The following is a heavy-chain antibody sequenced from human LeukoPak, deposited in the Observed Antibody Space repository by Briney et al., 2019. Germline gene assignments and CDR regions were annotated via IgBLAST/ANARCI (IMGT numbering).Heavy chain of an antibody. Sequence: GGSLRLSCAASGFTFSGSAMHWVRQASGKGLEWVGRIRSKANSYATAYAASVKGRFTIPRDDSKNTAYLQMNSLKTEDTAVYYCTSSGFPNFDYWGQGTLVTVSS. CDR1: GFTFSGSA. D-gene: IGHD6-25*01. J-gene: IGHJ4*02. CDR3: TSSGFPNFDY. V-gene: IGHV3-73*01. CDR2: IRSKANSYAT.